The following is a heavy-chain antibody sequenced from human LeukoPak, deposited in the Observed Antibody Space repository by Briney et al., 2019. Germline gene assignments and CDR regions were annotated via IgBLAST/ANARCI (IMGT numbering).Heavy chain of an antibody. D-gene: IGHD1-26*01. CDR3: ARGLYSGNDY. J-gene: IGHJ4*02. V-gene: IGHV3-23*05. CDR2: LDESGSAT. CDR1: GFTFSSYA. Sequence: GGSLRLSCAASGFTFSSYAMSWVRQAPGEGLEWVSSLDESGSATYYADSVKGRFTISRDNSKNILYLQMDSLRAEDTAVYYCARGLYSGNDYWGQGTLVTVSS.